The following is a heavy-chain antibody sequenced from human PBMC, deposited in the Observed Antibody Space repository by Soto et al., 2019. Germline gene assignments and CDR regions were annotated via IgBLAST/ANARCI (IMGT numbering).Heavy chain of an antibody. CDR3: ARVIDSSSWFWFDP. Sequence: QVQLQESGPGLVKPSQTLSLTCTVSGGSISSGGYYWSWIRQHPGQGLGWIGYIYYSGSTYYNPSLKSRVTISVDTSKNQFSLKLSSVTAADTAVYYCARVIDSSSWFWFDPWGQGTLVTVSS. CDR2: IYYSGST. CDR1: GGSISSGGYY. D-gene: IGHD6-13*01. V-gene: IGHV4-31*03. J-gene: IGHJ5*02.